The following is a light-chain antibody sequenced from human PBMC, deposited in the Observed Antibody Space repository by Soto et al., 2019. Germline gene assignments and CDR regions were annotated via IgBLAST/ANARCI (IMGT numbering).Light chain of an antibody. CDR3: CSYAGSSTYV. CDR2: EVS. CDR1: SSDVGSYNH. J-gene: IGLJ1*01. V-gene: IGLV2-23*02. Sequence: QSVLTQPASVSGSPGQSITICCTGTSSDVGSYNHVSWYQQHPGKAPKVMIYEVSKRPSGVPNRFSGSKSGNTASLTISGLQTEDQAGYYCCSYAGSSTYVFGTGTKVTAL.